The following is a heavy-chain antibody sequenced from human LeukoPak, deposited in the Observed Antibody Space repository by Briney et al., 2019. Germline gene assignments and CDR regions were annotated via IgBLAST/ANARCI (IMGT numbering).Heavy chain of an antibody. CDR3: ARENYYYDSSGYYAFDI. D-gene: IGHD3-22*01. CDR1: GFTFSDYY. V-gene: IGHV3-11*04. Sequence: GGSLRLSCAASGFTFSDYYMSWIRQAPGKGLEWVSYISSSGSTIYYADSVKGRFTISRDNAKNSLYLQMNSLRAEDTAVYYCARENYYYDSSGYYAFDIWGQGTMVTVSS. CDR2: ISSSGSTI. J-gene: IGHJ3*02.